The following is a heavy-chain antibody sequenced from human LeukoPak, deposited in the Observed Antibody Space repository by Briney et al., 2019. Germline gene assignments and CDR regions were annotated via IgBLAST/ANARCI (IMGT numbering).Heavy chain of an antibody. CDR2: INPNSGGT. Sequence: GASVKVSCKASGYTFTGYYMHWVRQAPGQGLEWMGWINPNSGGTNYAQKFQGRVIMTRDTSISTAYMELSRLRSGDTAVYYCARSPDILTGENFDYWGQGTLVTVSS. D-gene: IGHD3-9*01. J-gene: IGHJ4*02. CDR3: ARSPDILTGENFDY. V-gene: IGHV1-2*02. CDR1: GYTFTGYY.